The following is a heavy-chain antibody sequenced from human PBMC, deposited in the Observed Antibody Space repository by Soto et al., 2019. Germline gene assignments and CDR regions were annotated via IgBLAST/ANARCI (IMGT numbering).Heavy chain of an antibody. D-gene: IGHD6-13*01. Sequence: SETLSLTCTVSGGSIISSSYYWVWIRQPPGKGLEWIGSIYYSGSTYYNPSLKSRVTISVDTSKNQFSLKLSSVTAADTAVYYCARHSSIVGAAAGKGWFDPWGQGTLVTVSS. CDR3: ARHSSIVGAAAGKGWFDP. V-gene: IGHV4-39*01. CDR1: GGSIISSSYY. J-gene: IGHJ5*02. CDR2: IYYSGST.